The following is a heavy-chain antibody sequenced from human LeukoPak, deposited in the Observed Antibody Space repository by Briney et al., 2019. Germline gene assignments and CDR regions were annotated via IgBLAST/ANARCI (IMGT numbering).Heavy chain of an antibody. CDR3: ARGLWFGELSDPPDY. Sequence: SQTLSLTCTVSGGSISSGSYCWSWIRQPAGKGLEWIGRIYTSGSTNYNPSLKSRVTISVDTSKNQFSLKLSSVTAADTAVYYCARGLWFGELSDPPDYWGQGTLVTVSS. CDR1: GGSISSGSYC. D-gene: IGHD3-10*01. V-gene: IGHV4-61*02. CDR2: IYTSGST. J-gene: IGHJ4*02.